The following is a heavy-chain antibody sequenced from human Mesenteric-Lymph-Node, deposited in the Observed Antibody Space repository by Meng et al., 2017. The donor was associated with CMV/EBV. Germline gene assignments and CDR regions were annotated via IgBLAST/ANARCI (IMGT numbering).Heavy chain of an antibody. CDR1: SSHYY. V-gene: IGHV4-30-4*08. D-gene: IGHD3-22*01. CDR2: IYYTGST. J-gene: IGHJ5*02. CDR3: ARDGGGYYDSSGYYYYWFDP. Sequence: SSHYYWSWIRQPPGQGLEWIGDIYYTGSTHYNPSLKSRLTISVDTTKNQFSLKLSSVTAADTAVYYCARDGGGYYDSSGYYYYWFDPWGQGTLVTV.